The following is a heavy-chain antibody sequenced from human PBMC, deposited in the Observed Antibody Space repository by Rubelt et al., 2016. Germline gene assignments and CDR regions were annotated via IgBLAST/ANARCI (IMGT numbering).Heavy chain of an antibody. CDR3: ARGSLDIVVVPAATGYYYFDY. Sequence: GLEWIGSIYYSGSTYYNPSLKSRVTISVDTSKNQFSLKLSSVTAADTAVYYCARGSLDIVVVPAATGYYYFDYWGQGTLVTVSS. V-gene: IGHV4-39*01. D-gene: IGHD2-2*03. CDR2: IYYSGST. J-gene: IGHJ4*02.